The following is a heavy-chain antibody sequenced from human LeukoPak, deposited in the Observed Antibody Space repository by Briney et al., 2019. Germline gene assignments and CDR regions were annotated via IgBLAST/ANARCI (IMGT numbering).Heavy chain of an antibody. D-gene: IGHD3-22*01. CDR1: GGTFSSYA. CDR2: IIPTFGTA. CDR3: AREGDYYDSSGYTITYNWFDP. Sequence: SVKVSCKASGGTFSSYAISWVRQAPGQGLEWMGGIIPTFGTANYAQKFQGRVTITADESTSTAYMELSSLRSEDTAVYYCAREGDYYDSSGYTITYNWFDPWGQGTLVTVSS. J-gene: IGHJ5*02. V-gene: IGHV1-69*13.